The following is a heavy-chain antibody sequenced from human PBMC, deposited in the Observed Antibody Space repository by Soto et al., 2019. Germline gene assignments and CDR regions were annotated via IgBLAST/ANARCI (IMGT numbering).Heavy chain of an antibody. J-gene: IGHJ1*01. V-gene: IGHV3-33*01. CDR1: GFTFNDFG. CDR3: VRYSQPQY. Sequence: QVQLVESGGGVVQPGRSLRLSCAASGFTFNDFGIHWVRQVPGMGLEWVGVILYDGSDEYYGDSVKGRFTISRDNSKNTAYLQMNSLRVEDTAVYYCVRYSQPQYWGQGTLVTVSS. D-gene: IGHD2-15*01. CDR2: ILYDGSDE.